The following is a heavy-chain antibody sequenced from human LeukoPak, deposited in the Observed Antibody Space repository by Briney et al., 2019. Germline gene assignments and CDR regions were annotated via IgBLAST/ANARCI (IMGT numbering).Heavy chain of an antibody. D-gene: IGHD5-12*01. CDR2: IYYSGST. CDR3: ARNPFSGVYSGYDYVQPNWFDP. Sequence: PSETLSLTCTVSGGSISSYYWSWIRQPPGKGLEWIGYIYYSGSTYYNPSLKSRVTISVDTSKNQFSLKLSSVTAADTAVYYCARNPFSGVYSGYDYVQPNWFDPWGQGTLVTVSS. CDR1: GGSISSYY. J-gene: IGHJ5*02. V-gene: IGHV4-59*12.